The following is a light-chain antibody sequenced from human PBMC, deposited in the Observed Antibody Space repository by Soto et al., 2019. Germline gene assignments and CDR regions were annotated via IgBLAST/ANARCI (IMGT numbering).Light chain of an antibody. CDR2: EVT. CDR1: RSDVGAYNY. Sequence: QSALTQPASVSGSPGQSIAISCTGTRSDVGAYNYVSWYQQHPGKAPKLMISEVTNRPSGVSDRFSGSKSGNTASLTISGLQAEDEADYYCSSYAGSSNVFGTGTKVTVL. CDR3: SSYAGSSNV. J-gene: IGLJ1*01. V-gene: IGLV2-14*01.